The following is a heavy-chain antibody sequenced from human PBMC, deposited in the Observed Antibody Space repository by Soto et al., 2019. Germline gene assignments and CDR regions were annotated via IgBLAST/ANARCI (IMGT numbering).Heavy chain of an antibody. D-gene: IGHD2-2*01. CDR3: ARAPRVVPAANHFDY. CDR2: LNPNSGNT. V-gene: IGHV1-8*01. CDR1: GYTFTSYD. Sequence: QVQLVQSGAEVKTPGASVKVSCKASGYTFTSYDINWVRQATGQGHEWMGGLNPNSGNTGYAQKFQGRVTMTRNTPLSRGYMELSSLRSEDTAVYYCARAPRVVPAANHFDYWGQGTLVIVSS. J-gene: IGHJ4*02.